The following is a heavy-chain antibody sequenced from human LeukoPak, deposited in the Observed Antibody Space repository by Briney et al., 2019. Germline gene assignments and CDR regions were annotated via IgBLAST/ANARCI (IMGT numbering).Heavy chain of an antibody. CDR2: IKSKSDGGTT. D-gene: IGHD3-22*01. J-gene: IGHJ4*02. CDR1: GFSVGNNY. Sequence: GGSLRLSCAASGFSVGNNYMSWVRQAPGKGLEWVGRIKSKSDGGTTDYAAPVKGRFTISRDDSKNTLYLQMNSLKTEDTAVYYCITFSMIVVVITDWGQGTLVTVSS. V-gene: IGHV3-15*01. CDR3: ITFSMIVVVITD.